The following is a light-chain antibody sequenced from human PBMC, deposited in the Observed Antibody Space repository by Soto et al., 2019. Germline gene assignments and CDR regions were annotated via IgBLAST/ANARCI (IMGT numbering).Light chain of an antibody. J-gene: IGKJ2*01. CDR3: QQYGSSPPYT. CDR2: GAS. V-gene: IGKV3-20*01. CDR1: QSVSCTF. Sequence: EIVLTQSPGTLSLSPGERATLSCRASQSVSCTFLAWYQQKPGQAPRLFIYGASSRATGIPDRFSGGGSGADFTLTISRLEPEDFAVYYCQQYGSSPPYTFGQGTKLEIK.